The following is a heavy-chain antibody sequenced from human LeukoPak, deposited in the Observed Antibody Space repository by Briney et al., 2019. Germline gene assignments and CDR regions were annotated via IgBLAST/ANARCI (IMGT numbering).Heavy chain of an antibody. CDR2: ISWNSGSI. D-gene: IGHD3-10*01. CDR1: GFTFSSHW. V-gene: IGHV3-9*01. J-gene: IGHJ4*02. Sequence: GGSLRLSCAASGFTFSSHWMSWVRQAPGKGLEWVSGISWNSGSIGYADSVKGRFTISRDNAKNSLYLQMNSLRAEDTALYHCAKTFGELFSGFDYWGQGTLVTVSS. CDR3: AKTFGELFSGFDY.